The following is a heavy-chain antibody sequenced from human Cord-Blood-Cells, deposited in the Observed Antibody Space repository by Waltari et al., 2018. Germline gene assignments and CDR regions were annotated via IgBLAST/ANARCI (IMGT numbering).Heavy chain of an antibody. CDR3: ARQVGYYDSSGYLYNWFDP. CDR2: IYYSGRT. Sequence: QLQLQESGPGLVKPSETLSLTCTVSGGSISSSSYYWGWIRQPPGTGLEWIGSIYYSGRTYYNPSLKSRVTISVDTSKNQFSLKLSSVTAADTAMYYCARQVGYYDSSGYLYNWFDPWGQGTLVTVSS. V-gene: IGHV4-39*07. J-gene: IGHJ5*02. CDR1: GGSISSSSYY. D-gene: IGHD3-22*01.